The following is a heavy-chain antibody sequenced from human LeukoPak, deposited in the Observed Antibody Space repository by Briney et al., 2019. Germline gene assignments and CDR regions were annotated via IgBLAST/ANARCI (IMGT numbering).Heavy chain of an antibody. CDR1: GYTFTTYT. J-gene: IGHJ5*02. V-gene: IGHV1-46*01. CDR3: ARGHGSGSTIYFDP. Sequence: ASVTVSCKSSGYTFTTYTMHWVRQAPGQGLEWMGIIHPSAGGTSYSQKFQGRVTMTTDTSTSTVYMEVSSLRSEDTAVYYCARGHGSGSTIYFDPWGQGTLVIVSS. D-gene: IGHD3-10*01. CDR2: IHPSAGGT.